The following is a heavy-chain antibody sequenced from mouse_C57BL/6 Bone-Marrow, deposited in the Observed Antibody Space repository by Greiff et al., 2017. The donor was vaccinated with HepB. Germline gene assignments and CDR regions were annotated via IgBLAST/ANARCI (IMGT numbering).Heavy chain of an antibody. CDR2: IHPNSGST. V-gene: IGHV1-64*01. D-gene: IGHD2-4*01. CDR1: GYTFTSYW. CDR3: AREDRLRPCFDY. Sequence: QVQLQQPGAELVKPGASVKLSCKASGYTFTSYWMHWVKQRPGQGLEWIGMIHPNSGSTNYNEKFKSKATLTVDKSSSTAYMQLSSLTSEDSAVYYCAREDRLRPCFDYWGQGTTLTVSS. J-gene: IGHJ2*01.